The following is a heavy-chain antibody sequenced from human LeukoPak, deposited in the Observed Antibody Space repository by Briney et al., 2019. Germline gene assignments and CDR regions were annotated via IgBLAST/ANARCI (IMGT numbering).Heavy chain of an antibody. V-gene: IGHV4-34*01. CDR3: ARRLPYYGRYFDY. CDR1: GGSFSGYY. CDR2: INHSGST. D-gene: IGHD3-22*01. J-gene: IGHJ4*02. Sequence: SETLSLTCAVYGGSFSGYYWSWIRQPPGKGLEWIGEINHSGSTNYNPSLKSRVTISVDTSKNQFSLKLSSVTAADTAVYYCARRLPYYGRYFDYWGQETLVTVSS.